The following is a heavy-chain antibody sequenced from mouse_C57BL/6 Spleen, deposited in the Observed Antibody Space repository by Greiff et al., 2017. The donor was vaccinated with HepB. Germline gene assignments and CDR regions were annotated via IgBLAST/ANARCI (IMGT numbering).Heavy chain of an antibody. J-gene: IGHJ4*01. CDR1: GYTFTSYW. CDR2: IDPNSGGT. CDR3: ARKGDYYGSSYEYYYAIDY. Sequence: VQLQQSGAELVKPGASVKLSCKASGYTFTSYWMHWVKQRPGRGLEWIGRIDPNSGGTKYNEKLKSKATLTVDKPSSIAYMQLSSRTSADYAVYYCARKGDYYGSSYEYYYAIDYWGQGTSVTVSS. D-gene: IGHD1-1*01. V-gene: IGHV1-72*01.